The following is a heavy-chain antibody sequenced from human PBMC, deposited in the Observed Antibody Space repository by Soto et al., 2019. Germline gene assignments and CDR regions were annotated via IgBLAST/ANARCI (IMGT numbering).Heavy chain of an antibody. V-gene: IGHV1-18*01. J-gene: IGHJ6*02. CDR2: ISPNSGNT. D-gene: IGHD3-22*01. Sequence: QVHLVQSGAEVKKPGASVNVSCKTSGYTFTRNGISWVRQAPGQGLEWMGWISPNSGNTRYAQKLQDRVIMTTDTSTSTAYMTLRSLRSDGTAVYYCVKDRDSNSWPSRDVWGPGTAVTVSS. CDR1: GYTFTRNG. CDR3: VKDRDSNSWPSRDV.